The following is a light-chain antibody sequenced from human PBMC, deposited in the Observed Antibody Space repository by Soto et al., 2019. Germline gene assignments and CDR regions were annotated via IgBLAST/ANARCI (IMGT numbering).Light chain of an antibody. CDR1: SSDVGGYNY. J-gene: IGLJ3*02. V-gene: IGLV2-8*01. CDR3: YSFAYSNDLGV. CDR2: EVS. Sequence: QSALTQPPSASGSPGQSVTISCSGTSSDVGGYNYVSWYQQHPGKAPKLIIYEVSKRPSGVPDRFSGSKSGNTASLTVSGLQAEDEADYYCYSFAYSNDLGVFGGGTKVTVL.